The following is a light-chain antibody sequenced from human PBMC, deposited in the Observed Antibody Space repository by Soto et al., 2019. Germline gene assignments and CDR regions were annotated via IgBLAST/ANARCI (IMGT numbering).Light chain of an antibody. CDR1: QSISSW. CDR3: QHYNSYSTWT. CDR2: DAS. Sequence: DIQMTQSPSILSASVGDRVTITCRASQSISSWLAWYQQTPGKAPKLLIYDASTLESGVPSRFSGSGSGTVFTLTISSLQPDDFAPYYCQHYNSYSTWTVGQGTKVEIK. J-gene: IGKJ1*01. V-gene: IGKV1-5*01.